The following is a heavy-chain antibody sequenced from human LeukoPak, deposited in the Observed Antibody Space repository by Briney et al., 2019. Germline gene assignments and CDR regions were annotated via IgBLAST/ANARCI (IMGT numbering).Heavy chain of an antibody. CDR1: GGSFSGYY. CDR2: INHSGST. V-gene: IGHV4-34*01. D-gene: IGHD3-3*01. J-gene: IGHJ6*02. Sequence: SETLSLTCAVYGGSFSGYYWSWIRQPPGKGLEWIGEINHSGSTNYNPSLKSRVTISEDTSKNQFSLKLSSVTAADTAVYYCARGGPGDFWSGYPYYYYYYGMDVWGQGTTVTVSS. CDR3: ARGGPGDFWSGYPYYYYYYGMDV.